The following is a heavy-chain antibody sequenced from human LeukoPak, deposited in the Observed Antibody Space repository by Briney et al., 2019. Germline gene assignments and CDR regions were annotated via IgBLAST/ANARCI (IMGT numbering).Heavy chain of an antibody. CDR1: GFTFSNYA. J-gene: IGHJ4*02. V-gene: IGHV3-23*01. D-gene: IGHD7-27*01. CDR3: ATNWGILNY. Sequence: GGSLRLSCAASGFTFSNYAMSWVRQAPGKGLVWVSAISGSDGNTYYADSVKGRFTISRDNSKSTLYLQMNSLRAEDTAVYYCATNWGILNYWGQGTLVTVSS. CDR2: ISGSDGNT.